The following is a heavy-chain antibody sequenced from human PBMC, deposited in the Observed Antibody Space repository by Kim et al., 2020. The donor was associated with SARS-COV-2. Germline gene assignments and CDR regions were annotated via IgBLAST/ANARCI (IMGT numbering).Heavy chain of an antibody. Sequence: NPSLKSRVTISVDTSKNQFSLKLSSVTAADTAVYYCARVFYSSGYPFFDYWGQGTLVTVSS. V-gene: IGHV4-31*02. D-gene: IGHD3-22*01. J-gene: IGHJ4*02. CDR3: ARVFYSSGYPFFDY.